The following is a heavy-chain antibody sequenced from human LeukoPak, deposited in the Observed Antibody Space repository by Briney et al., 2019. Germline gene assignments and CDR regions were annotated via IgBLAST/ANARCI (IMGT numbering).Heavy chain of an antibody. CDR1: GFTFSSYA. D-gene: IGHD3-16*01. J-gene: IGHJ4*02. CDR2: ISRSGEST. CDR3: AKDYAVGSIDY. Sequence: GGSLRLSCAASGFTFSSYAMSWVRQAPGKGLEWVSAISRSGESTFYADSVRGRFTISRDNSKNTVSLQMESLRAEDTALYYCAKDYAVGSIDYWGQGTLVTVSS. V-gene: IGHV3-23*01.